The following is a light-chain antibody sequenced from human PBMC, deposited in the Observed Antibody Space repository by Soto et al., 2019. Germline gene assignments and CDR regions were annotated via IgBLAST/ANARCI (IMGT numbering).Light chain of an antibody. CDR3: ISYTSSSTWV. CDR1: SSDVGGYNY. V-gene: IGLV2-14*01. CDR2: EVS. Sequence: QSALTQPASVSGSPGQSITISCTGTSSDVGGYNYVSWYQQHPGKASKLMIYEVSNRPSGVSDRFSGSRSGNTASLTISGLQAEDESDYYCISYTSSSTWVFGGGTKVTVL. J-gene: IGLJ3*02.